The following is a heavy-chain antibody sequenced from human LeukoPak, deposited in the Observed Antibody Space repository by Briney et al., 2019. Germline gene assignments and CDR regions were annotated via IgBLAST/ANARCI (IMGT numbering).Heavy chain of an antibody. J-gene: IGHJ3*02. D-gene: IGHD6-6*01. V-gene: IGHV1-24*01. CDR1: GYTLTELS. CDR2: FDPEDGET. Sequence: ASVKVSCKVSGYTLTELSMHWVRQAPGKGLEWMGGFDPEDGETIYARKFQGRVTMTEDTSTDTAYMELSSLRSEDTAVYYCASSGSSSLDRAFDIWGQGTMVTVSS. CDR3: ASSGSSSLDRAFDI.